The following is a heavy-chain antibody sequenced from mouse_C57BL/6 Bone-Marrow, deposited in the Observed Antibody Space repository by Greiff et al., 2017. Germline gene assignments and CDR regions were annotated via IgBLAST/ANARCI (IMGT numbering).Heavy chain of an antibody. CDR3: AREGFTTHYAMDY. D-gene: IGHD1-1*01. CDR1: GYAFSSYW. CDR2: IYPGDGDT. J-gene: IGHJ4*01. V-gene: IGHV1-80*01. Sequence: QVQLQQSGAELVKPGASVKISCKASGYAFSSYWMNWVKQRPGKGLEWIGQIYPGDGDTNYNGKFKGKATLTADKSSSTAYMQLSSLTSEDSAVYFCAREGFTTHYAMDYWGQGTSVTVSS.